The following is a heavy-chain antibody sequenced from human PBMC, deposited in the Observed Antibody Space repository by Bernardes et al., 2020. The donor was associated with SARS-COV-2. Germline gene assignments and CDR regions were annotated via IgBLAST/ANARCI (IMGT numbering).Heavy chain of an antibody. CDR3: ARSPPGVGRISIFGVVIGPYSYHYMDV. J-gene: IGHJ6*02. D-gene: IGHD3-3*01. CDR1: GYIFKMYG. Sequence: ASVKVSCKASGYIFKMYGVSWVRQAPGQGLEWMGWISAYNGNTKYAQKLQGRLTMTTDTSTSTAYMEVRGLRSDDTAVYYCARSPPGVGRISIFGVVIGPYSYHYMDVWGHGTTVTVSS. V-gene: IGHV1-18*04. CDR2: ISAYNGNT.